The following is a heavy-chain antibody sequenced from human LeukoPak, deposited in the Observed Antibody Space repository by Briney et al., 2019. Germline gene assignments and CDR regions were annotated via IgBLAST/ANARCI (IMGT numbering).Heavy chain of an antibody. CDR2: ISGSGGST. J-gene: IGHJ4*02. CDR3: AKDRIWSGYSKYYFDC. D-gene: IGHD3-3*01. V-gene: IGHV3-23*01. Sequence: GGSLRLSCAGSGFTFSSYATNWVRQAPGKGLEWVSGISGSGGSTYYADSVKGWFTISRDNSKNTLYLQMNSLRAEDAAIYYCAKDRIWSGYSKYYFDCWGQGTLVTVSS. CDR1: GFTFSSYA.